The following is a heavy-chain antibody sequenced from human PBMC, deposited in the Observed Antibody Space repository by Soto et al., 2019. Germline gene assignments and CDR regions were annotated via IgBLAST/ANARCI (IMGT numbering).Heavy chain of an antibody. CDR2: VSGSGSNT. CDR3: AKDLRGYSRPIDY. CDR1: GFTFSSYA. D-gene: IGHD6-13*01. J-gene: IGHJ4*02. V-gene: IGHV3-23*01. Sequence: EVQLLESGGGLVQPGGSLRLSCAASGFTFSSYAMSWVRQAPGKGLEWVSAVSGSGSNTYYAHSVKGRFTISRDICKNTLYLQMNSLRAEATAVYYCAKDLRGYSRPIDYWGQGTLVTVSS.